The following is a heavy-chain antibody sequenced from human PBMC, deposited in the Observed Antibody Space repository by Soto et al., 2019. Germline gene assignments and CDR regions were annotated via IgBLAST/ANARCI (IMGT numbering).Heavy chain of an antibody. CDR3: IRGFAPLDY. Sequence: EVQLLESGGGLVQPGGSLRLSCAASGFTFSSYAMTWVRQAPGKGLEWVSGISGSDDTTFYADSVKGRFTISRDNSKRTLYLQMNSLRVADTAVYFCIRGFAPLDYWGQGTLVTVSS. J-gene: IGHJ4*02. CDR1: GFTFSSYA. V-gene: IGHV3-23*01. D-gene: IGHD3-10*01. CDR2: ISGSDDTT.